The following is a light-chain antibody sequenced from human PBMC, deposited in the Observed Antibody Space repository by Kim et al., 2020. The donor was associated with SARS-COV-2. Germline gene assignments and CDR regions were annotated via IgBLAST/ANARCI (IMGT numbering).Light chain of an antibody. V-gene: IGKV3-15*01. CDR2: GAS. J-gene: IGKJ1*01. Sequence: SPGDRATLSCKASRSVSSNLAWYQQKPGQAPRLLIHGASTRAIGIPARFSCSGSGTEFTLIISSLQSEDFALYYCQQYNKWPPWTFGQGTKVEIK. CDR1: RSVSSN. CDR3: QQYNKWPPWT.